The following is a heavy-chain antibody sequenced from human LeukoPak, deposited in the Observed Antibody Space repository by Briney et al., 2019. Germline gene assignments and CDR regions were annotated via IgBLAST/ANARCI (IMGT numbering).Heavy chain of an antibody. Sequence: SVKVSCKASGGTFSSYAISWVRQAPGQGLEWMGGIIPIFGTANYAQKFQGRVTITADESTSTAYMELSSLRSEDTAVYYCARPVSNVVPAAMPWNDLGWFDPWDQGTLVTVSS. J-gene: IGHJ5*02. D-gene: IGHD2-2*01. CDR3: ARPVSNVVPAAMPWNDLGWFDP. CDR1: GGTFSSYA. CDR2: IIPIFGTA. V-gene: IGHV1-69*13.